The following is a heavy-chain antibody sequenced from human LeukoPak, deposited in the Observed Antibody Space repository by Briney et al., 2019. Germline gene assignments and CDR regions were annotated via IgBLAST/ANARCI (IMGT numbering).Heavy chain of an antibody. D-gene: IGHD2-2*01. J-gene: IGHJ5*02. Sequence: GGSLGLSCATSGFTFSSYWVSWVRQAPEKGLEWVANIKQDGSEKYYVDSVKGRFTISRDDAENSLYLQMNSLRAEDTAVYYCARIPAVNGRFWFDPWGQGTLVTVSS. CDR3: ARIPAVNGRFWFDP. CDR2: IKQDGSEK. CDR1: GFTFSSYW. V-gene: IGHV3-7*01.